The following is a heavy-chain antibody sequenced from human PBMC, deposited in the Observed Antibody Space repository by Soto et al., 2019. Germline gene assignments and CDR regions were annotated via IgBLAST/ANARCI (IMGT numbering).Heavy chain of an antibody. CDR1: GGSISSYY. V-gene: IGHV4-59*08. CDR2: IYYSGST. CDR3: ARRRRTYFDY. J-gene: IGHJ4*02. Sequence: SETLSLTCTVSGGSISSYYWSWIRQPPGKGLEWIGYIYYSGSTNYNPSLKSRVTISVDTSKNQFSLKLSSVAAADTAVYYCARRRRTYFDYWGQGTLVTVSS.